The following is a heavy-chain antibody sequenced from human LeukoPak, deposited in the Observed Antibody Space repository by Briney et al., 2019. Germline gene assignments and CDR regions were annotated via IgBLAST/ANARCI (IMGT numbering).Heavy chain of an antibody. D-gene: IGHD1-26*01. CDR1: GFTFCSYS. CDR3: ARGRGELLSYNWFDP. V-gene: IGHV3-21*01. CDR2: ISSSSSYI. Sequence: GGSLRLSCAASGFTFCSYSMNWVRQAPGKGLEWVSSISSSSSYIYYADSVKGRFTISRDNAKNSLYLQMNSLRAEDTAVYYCARGRGELLSYNWFDPWGQGTLVTVSS. J-gene: IGHJ5*02.